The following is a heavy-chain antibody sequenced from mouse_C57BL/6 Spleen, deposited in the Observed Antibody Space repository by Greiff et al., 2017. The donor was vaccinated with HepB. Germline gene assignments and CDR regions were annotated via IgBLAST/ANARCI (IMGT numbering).Heavy chain of an antibody. CDR1: GFSLTSYA. V-gene: IGHV2-9-1*01. D-gene: IGHD2-5*01. J-gene: IGHJ1*03. CDR3: ASYYSNYLGNWYFDV. Sequence: VMLVESGPGLVAPSQSLSITCTVSGFSLTSYAISWVRQPPGKGLEWLGVIWTGGGTNYNSALKSRLSISKDNSKSQVFLKMNSLQTDDTARYYCASYYSNYLGNWYFDVWGTGTTVTVSS. CDR2: IWTGGGT.